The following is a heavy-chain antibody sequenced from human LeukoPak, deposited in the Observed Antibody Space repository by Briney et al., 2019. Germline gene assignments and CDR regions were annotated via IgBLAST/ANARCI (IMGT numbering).Heavy chain of an antibody. Sequence: SETLSLTCAAYGGSFSGYYWSWIRQPPGKGLEWIGEINHSGSTNYNPSLKSRVTISVDTSKNQFSLKLSSVTAADTAVYYCARSRRDWGYFDYWGQGTLVTVSS. J-gene: IGHJ4*02. D-gene: IGHD7-27*01. CDR3: ARSRRDWGYFDY. CDR1: GGSFSGYY. V-gene: IGHV4-34*01. CDR2: INHSGST.